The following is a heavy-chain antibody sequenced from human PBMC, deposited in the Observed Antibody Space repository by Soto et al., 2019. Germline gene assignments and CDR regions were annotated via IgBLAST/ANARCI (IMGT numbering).Heavy chain of an antibody. D-gene: IGHD5-12*01. CDR3: AKDRGWLQSDGLDA. J-gene: IGHJ6*02. CDR1: GFTFSNYA. Sequence: PGGSLRLSCAASGFTFSNYAMNWVRQAPGKGLEWVSGISGNGDNTYYADSVKGRFTISRDKSKNTLYLEMNSLRGEDTAIFYCAKDRGWLQSDGLDAWGQGTTVTVSS. V-gene: IGHV3-23*01. CDR2: ISGNGDNT.